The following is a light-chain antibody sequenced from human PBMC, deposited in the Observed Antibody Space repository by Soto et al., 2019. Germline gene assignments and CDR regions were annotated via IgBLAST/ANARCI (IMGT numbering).Light chain of an antibody. CDR1: SSDVGGYNY. CDR3: CSYAGSFLKV. J-gene: IGLJ1*01. CDR2: DVR. Sequence: QSVLTQPRSVSGSPGQSVTISCTGTSSDVGGYNYVSWYQQHPGKAPKLMISDVRKRPSGVPDRFSGSKSGNTASLTISGLQAEDEAYYYCCSYAGSFLKVFGTGTKVTVL. V-gene: IGLV2-11*01.